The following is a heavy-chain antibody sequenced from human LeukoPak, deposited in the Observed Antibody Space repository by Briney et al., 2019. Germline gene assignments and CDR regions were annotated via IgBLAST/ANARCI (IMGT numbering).Heavy chain of an antibody. V-gene: IGHV3-23*01. CDR2: ISGSGGST. CDR3: AKVTGITGTTGSFDY. D-gene: IGHD1-20*01. J-gene: IGHJ4*02. Sequence: PGGSLRLSCAASGFTLSSYWIHWVRQAPGKGLEWVSAISGSGGSTYYADSVKGRFTISRDNSKNTLYLQMNSLRAEDTAVYYCAKVTGITGTTGSFDYWGQGTLVTVSS. CDR1: GFTLSSYW.